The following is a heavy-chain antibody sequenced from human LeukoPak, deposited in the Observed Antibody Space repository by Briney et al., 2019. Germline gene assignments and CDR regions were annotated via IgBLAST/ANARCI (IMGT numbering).Heavy chain of an antibody. CDR1: GYSISSGYY. Sequence: PSETLSPTCAVSGYSISSGYYWGWIRQPPGKGLEWIGSIYHSGSTYYSPSLKSRVTISVDTSKNQFSLKLSSVTAADTAVYYCASLSGPGSFWGQGTLVTVSS. D-gene: IGHD7-27*01. V-gene: IGHV4-38-2*01. CDR3: ASLSGPGSF. J-gene: IGHJ4*02. CDR2: IYHSGST.